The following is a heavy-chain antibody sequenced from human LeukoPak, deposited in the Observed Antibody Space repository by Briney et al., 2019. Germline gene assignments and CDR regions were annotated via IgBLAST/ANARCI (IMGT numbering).Heavy chain of an antibody. CDR3: ARDLGGGVDY. J-gene: IGHJ4*02. CDR1: GVSISSGAYY. Sequence: PSETLSLTRTVSGVSISSGAYYWSWIRQHPGKGLEWIGYIYYSGSTYYSPSLKSRASILVDTSKNQFSLKLTSVTAADTAVYYCARDLGGGVDYWGQGTLVTVSS. V-gene: IGHV4-31*03. CDR2: IYYSGST. D-gene: IGHD3-16*01.